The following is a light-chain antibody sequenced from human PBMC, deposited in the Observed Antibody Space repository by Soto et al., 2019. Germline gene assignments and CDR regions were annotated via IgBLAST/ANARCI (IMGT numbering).Light chain of an antibody. Sequence: EIVLTQSPATLSLSPGERATLSCRASQSFSSYLAWYQQKPGQAPRLLIYDASNRATGIPSRFSGSGSGTDFTLTISSLEPEDFAVYYCQQRGNWPPWTFGQGTKVDIK. V-gene: IGKV3-11*01. CDR2: DAS. J-gene: IGKJ1*01. CDR1: QSFSSY. CDR3: QQRGNWPPWT.